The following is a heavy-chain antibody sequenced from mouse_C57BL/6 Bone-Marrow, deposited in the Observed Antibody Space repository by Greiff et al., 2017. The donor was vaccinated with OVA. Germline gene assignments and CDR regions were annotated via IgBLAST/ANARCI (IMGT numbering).Heavy chain of an antibody. J-gene: IGHJ4*01. V-gene: IGHV4-1*01. CDR3: ARLAYAMDY. CDR1: GIDFSRYW. CDR2: INPDSSKI. Sequence: EVKLVESGGGLVQPGGSLKLSCAASGIDFSRYWMSWVRRATGKGLEWIGDINPDSSKIDYAQLVEDKFIIFRDNAKNTLYLQMNKVRSEDTVLYYCARLAYAMDYWGQGTSVTVSS.